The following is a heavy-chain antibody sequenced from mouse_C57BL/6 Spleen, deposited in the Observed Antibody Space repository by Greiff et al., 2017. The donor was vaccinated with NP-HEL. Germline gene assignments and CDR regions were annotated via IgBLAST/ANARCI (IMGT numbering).Heavy chain of an antibody. CDR2: TNPTNGRT. V-gene: IGHV1S81*02. Sequence: QVQLQQPGAELVKAGASVKMSCKASGYTFTSYWMHWVKQRLGQGLEWFAETNPTNGRTYYNEKIKSKATLTVDKSSSTAYMLLSGPTFEDSAVYYCARSKKIVATYFDYWGQGTTLTVSS. CDR1: GYTFTSYW. CDR3: ARSKKIVATYFDY. J-gene: IGHJ2*01. D-gene: IGHD1-1*01.